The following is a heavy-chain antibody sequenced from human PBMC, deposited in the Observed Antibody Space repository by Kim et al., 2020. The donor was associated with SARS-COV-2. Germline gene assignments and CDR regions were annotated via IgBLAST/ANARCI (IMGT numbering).Heavy chain of an antibody. CDR1: GFTFSSYW. J-gene: IGHJ6*02. CDR2: IKQDGSEK. CDR3: ARDGSITMVRGAPADYYYGMDV. D-gene: IGHD3-10*01. Sequence: GGSLRLSCAASGFTFSSYWMSWVRQAPGKGLEWVANIKQDGSEKYYVDSVKGRFTISRDNAKNSLYLQMNSLRAEDTAVYYCARDGSITMVRGAPADYYYGMDVWGQGTTVTVSS. V-gene: IGHV3-7*03.